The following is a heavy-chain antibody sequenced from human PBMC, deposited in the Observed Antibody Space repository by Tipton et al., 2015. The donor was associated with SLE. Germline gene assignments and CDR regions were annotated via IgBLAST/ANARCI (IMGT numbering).Heavy chain of an antibody. V-gene: IGHV3-30*12. J-gene: IGHJ2*01. CDR2: ITYDGSNE. Sequence: SLRLSCAVSGFTFSNFAMHWVRQAPGKGLEWVALITYDGSNEYYADSVKGRFTISRDNAKNSLYLQMNSLRAEDTAVYYCTRTRSSWYFDLWGRGTLVTVSS. D-gene: IGHD6-13*01. CDR3: TRTRSSWYFDL. CDR1: GFTFSNFA.